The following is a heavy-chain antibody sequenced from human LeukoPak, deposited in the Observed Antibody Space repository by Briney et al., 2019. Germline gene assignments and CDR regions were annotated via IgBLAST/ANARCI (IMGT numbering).Heavy chain of an antibody. J-gene: IGHJ4*02. CDR3: VKGGGYCSSSSCPPPYYFDY. CDR1: GFTFSSYA. V-gene: IGHV3-64D*06. Sequence: GGSLRLSCSASGFTFSSYAIHWVRQAPGKGLEYFSAIRSNGGSTYYADSVKGRFTISRDNSKNTLYLQMSSRRAEDTAVYYCVKGGGYCSSSSCPPPYYFDYWGQGTLVTVSS. CDR2: IRSNGGST. D-gene: IGHD2-2*01.